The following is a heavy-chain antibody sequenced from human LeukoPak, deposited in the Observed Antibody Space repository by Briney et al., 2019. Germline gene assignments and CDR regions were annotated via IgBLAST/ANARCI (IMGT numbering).Heavy chain of an antibody. J-gene: IGHJ4*02. V-gene: IGHV3-21*01. D-gene: IGHD3-22*01. CDR3: ARDSYDSSGHYDY. Sequence: PGGSLRLSCAASGFTFSSYSMNWVRQAPGKGLEWVSSISSSSSYIYYADSVKGRFTISRDNAENSLYLQMNSLRAEGTAVYYCARDSYDSSGHYDYWGQGTLVTVSS. CDR2: ISSSSSYI. CDR1: GFTFSSYS.